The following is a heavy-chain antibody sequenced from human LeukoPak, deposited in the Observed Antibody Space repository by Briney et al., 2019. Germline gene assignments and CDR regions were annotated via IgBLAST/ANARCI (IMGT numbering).Heavy chain of an antibody. CDR2: IRSKPNNYAT. V-gene: IGHV3-73*01. D-gene: IGHD6-6*01. J-gene: IGHJ4*02. Sequence: IXXGRQASGKGLEWVGRIRSKPNNYATAYTASVKGRFTISRDDSKNTAYLQMSSLKTEDTAVYYCTTNPTSSSSGADCWGQGTLVTVSS. CDR3: TTNPTSSSSGADC.